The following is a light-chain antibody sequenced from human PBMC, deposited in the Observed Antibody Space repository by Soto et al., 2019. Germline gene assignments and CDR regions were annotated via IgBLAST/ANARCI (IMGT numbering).Light chain of an antibody. CDR2: AAS. Sequence: DIQITQSPASGSSSVLDRLTITCLASQGITNWLAWYQQKPGKAPKLLIYAASGLPSGVPSMFSGSGSGTDFSLTIASLQSEDFATYYCLQDFQYPRTFGQGTNVDIK. CDR1: QGITNW. J-gene: IGKJ1*01. CDR3: LQDFQYPRT. V-gene: IGKV1-12*01.